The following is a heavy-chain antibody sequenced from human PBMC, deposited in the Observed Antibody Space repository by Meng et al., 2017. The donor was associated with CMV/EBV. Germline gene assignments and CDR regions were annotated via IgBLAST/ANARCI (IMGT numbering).Heavy chain of an antibody. D-gene: IGHD2-2*01. CDR3: ARAVGETVVPAAASYFDL. CDR1: GFTFSSYS. J-gene: IGHJ2*01. V-gene: IGHV3-48*04. CDR2: ISSSSCTI. Sequence: GGSLRLSCAASGFTFSSYSMNWVRQAPGKGLEWVSYISSSSCTIYYADSVKGRFTISRDNAKNSLYLQMNSLRAEDTAVYYCARAVGETVVPAAASYFDLWGRGTLVTVSS.